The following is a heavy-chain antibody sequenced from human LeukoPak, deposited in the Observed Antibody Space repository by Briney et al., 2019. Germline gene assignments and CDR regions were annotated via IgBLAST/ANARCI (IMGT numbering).Heavy chain of an antibody. CDR3: AREDPHLGYSSSFKH. CDR2: TYYRSKWYN. V-gene: IGHV6-1*01. Sequence: SQTLSLTCAISGDSVSSNSAAWNWIRQPPSRGLEWLGRTYYRSKWYNDYAVSVKSRITINPDTSKNQFSLQLNSVTPEDTAVYYCAREDPHLGYSSSFKHWGQGTLVTVSS. D-gene: IGHD6-13*01. CDR1: GDSVSSNSAA. J-gene: IGHJ1*01.